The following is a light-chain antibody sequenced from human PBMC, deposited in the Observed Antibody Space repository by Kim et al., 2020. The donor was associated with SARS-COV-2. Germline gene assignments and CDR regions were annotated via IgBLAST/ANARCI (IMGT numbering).Light chain of an antibody. CDR1: QDISNH. J-gene: IGKJ2*01. V-gene: IGKV1-33*01. Sequence: SASVGDKVTITWQASQDISNHLNWYQQKPGRAPKFLIYDASKLETGAPSRFGGSGSGTDFTFTISSLQPEDIATYYCQQFENLPYTFGQGTKLEI. CDR3: QQFENLPYT. CDR2: DAS.